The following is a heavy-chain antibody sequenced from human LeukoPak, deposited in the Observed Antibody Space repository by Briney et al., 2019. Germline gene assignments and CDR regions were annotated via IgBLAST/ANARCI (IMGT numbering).Heavy chain of an antibody. Sequence: SGPTLVNPTQTLTLTCTFSGFSLSTSGVGVGWIRQPPGKALEWLALIYWNDDKRYSPSLKSRLTITKDTSKNQVVLTMTSMDPVDTATYYCAHRPSLYCSSTSCYHEFDYWGQGTLVTVSP. V-gene: IGHV2-5*01. CDR3: AHRPSLYCSSTSCYHEFDY. D-gene: IGHD2-2*01. CDR1: GFSLSTSGVG. CDR2: IYWNDDK. J-gene: IGHJ4*02.